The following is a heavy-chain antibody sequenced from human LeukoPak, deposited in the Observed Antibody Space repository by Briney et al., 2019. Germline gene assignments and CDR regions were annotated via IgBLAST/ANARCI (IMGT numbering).Heavy chain of an antibody. V-gene: IGHV1-2*02. J-gene: IGHJ5*02. Sequence: ASVKVSCTTSGYSFTDYYMHWVRQAPGQGLEWMGWINPNSGGTSSAQKFQGRVTMTRDTSISTVYMEVGWLTSGDTAIYYCARADRLHGGPYLIGPWGQGTLVTVSS. D-gene: IGHD2-21*01. CDR2: INPNSGGT. CDR3: ARADRLHGGPYLIGP. CDR1: GYSFTDYY.